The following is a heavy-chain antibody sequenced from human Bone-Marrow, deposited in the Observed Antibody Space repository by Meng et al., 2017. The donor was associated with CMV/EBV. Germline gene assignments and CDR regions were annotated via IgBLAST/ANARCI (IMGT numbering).Heavy chain of an antibody. V-gene: IGHV4-61*01. J-gene: IGHJ4*02. CDR1: GGSVSSGSYY. Sequence: SETLSLTCTVSGGSVSSGSYYWSWIRQPPGKGLEWIGYIDYSGGTNYHPPLKSRVTIPVDTSKNQFSLKLSSVTAADTAVYYCGRLKGYCSSTSCSSPIDYWGQGTLVTVSS. CDR3: GRLKGYCSSTSCSSPIDY. CDR2: IDYSGGT. D-gene: IGHD2-2*01.